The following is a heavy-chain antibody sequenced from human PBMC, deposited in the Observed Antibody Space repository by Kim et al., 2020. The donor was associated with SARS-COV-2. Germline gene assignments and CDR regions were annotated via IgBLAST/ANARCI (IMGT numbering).Heavy chain of an antibody. D-gene: IGHD3-9*01. V-gene: IGHV4-30-2*05. CDR3: ARDAWLSPFDY. Sequence: ATFTSSLRGLVSISIDTSNNQFSLKLSSATAADTAVYYCARDAWLSPFDYWGQGILVTVTS. J-gene: IGHJ4*01. CDR2: A.